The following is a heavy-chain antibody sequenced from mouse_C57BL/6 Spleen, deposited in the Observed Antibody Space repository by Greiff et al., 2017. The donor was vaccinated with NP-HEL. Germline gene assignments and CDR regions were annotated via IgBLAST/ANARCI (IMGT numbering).Heavy chain of an antibody. CDR2: IYPSDSET. J-gene: IGHJ3*01. CDR3: AIKREYYYGSSSSY. Sequence: QVHVKQSGAELVRPGSSVKLSCKASGYTFTSYWMDWVKQRPGQGLEWIGNIYPSDSETHYNQKFKDKATLTVDNSSSTAYMQLSSLTSEDSAVYYCAIKREYYYGSSSSYWGQGTLVTVSA. CDR1: GYTFTSYW. V-gene: IGHV1-61*01. D-gene: IGHD1-1*01.